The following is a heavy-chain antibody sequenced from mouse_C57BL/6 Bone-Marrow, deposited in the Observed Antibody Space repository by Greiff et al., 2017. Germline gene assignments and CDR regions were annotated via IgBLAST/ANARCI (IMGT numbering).Heavy chain of an antibody. V-gene: IGHV1-81*01. Sequence: QVQLQQSGAELARPGASVKLSCKASGYTFTSYGISWVKQRTGQGLEWIGEIYPRSGNTYYNEKFKGKATLTADKSSSTASMELRRLTSEDSAVFFCARAQLGLHTWFAYWGQETLVTVSA. J-gene: IGHJ3*01. CDR1: GYTFTSYG. CDR2: IYPRSGNT. D-gene: IGHD3-1*01. CDR3: ARAQLGLHTWFAY.